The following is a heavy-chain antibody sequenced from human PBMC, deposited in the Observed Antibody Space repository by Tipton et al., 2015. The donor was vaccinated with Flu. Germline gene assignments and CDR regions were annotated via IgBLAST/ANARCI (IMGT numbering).Heavy chain of an antibody. CDR1: GGSISSYY. V-gene: IGHV4-59*12. CDR2: IYYTGST. Sequence: TLSLTCTVSGGSISSYYWSWIRQPPGKGLEWIGYIYYTGSTNYNPSLKSRVTISVDTSKNQFSLKLSPVTAADTAVYYCARVAHNWNYSIDYWGQGTLVTVSS. D-gene: IGHD1-7*01. J-gene: IGHJ4*02. CDR3: ARVAHNWNYSIDY.